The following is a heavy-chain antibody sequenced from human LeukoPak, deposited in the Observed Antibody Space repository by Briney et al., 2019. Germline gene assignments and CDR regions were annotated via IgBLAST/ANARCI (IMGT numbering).Heavy chain of an antibody. J-gene: IGHJ4*02. V-gene: IGHV4-34*01. D-gene: IGHD4-17*01. Sequence: SETLSLTCAVYGESFSGYYWAWIRQPPGKGLEWIGEINHTGRTNYKPSLKSRVTISVDASKNQCSLKLSSVTAADTAVYYCARVDYGDYSRHFDYWGQGTLVTVSS. CDR1: GESFSGYY. CDR2: INHTGRT. CDR3: ARVDYGDYSRHFDY.